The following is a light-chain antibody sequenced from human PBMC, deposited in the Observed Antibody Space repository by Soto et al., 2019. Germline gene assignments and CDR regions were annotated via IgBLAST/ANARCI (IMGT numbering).Light chain of an antibody. CDR3: QSYDFRLSGSWV. Sequence: QSVLTQPPSVSGAPGQRVTISCTGSSSNTGAGYDVHWYQQLPGTAPKLLIYNNGNRPSGVPDRFSGSKSGTSASLAITGLQAEDEADYYCQSYDFRLSGSWVFGGGTKLTVL. CDR2: NNG. J-gene: IGLJ3*02. CDR1: SSNTGAGYD. V-gene: IGLV1-40*01.